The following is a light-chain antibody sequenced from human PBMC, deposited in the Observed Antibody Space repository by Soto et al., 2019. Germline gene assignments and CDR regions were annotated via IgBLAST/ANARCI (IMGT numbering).Light chain of an antibody. V-gene: IGKV1-5*03. CDR1: QSISDL. Sequence: DIQMTQSPSTLSASVGDRVTITCRASQSISDLLAWYQQKPGKAPILLIYKASTLKSGVPSRFSGSGSGTEYTLTIRSLQPDDLATYYGQQYNGYWTFGQGTKVEIK. J-gene: IGKJ1*01. CDR2: KAS. CDR3: QQYNGYWT.